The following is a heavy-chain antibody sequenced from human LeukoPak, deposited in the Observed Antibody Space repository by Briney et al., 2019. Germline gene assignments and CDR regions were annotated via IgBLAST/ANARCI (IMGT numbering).Heavy chain of an antibody. CDR3: ARDSEMATKDGMR. CDR2: IYSGGST. Sequence: GGSLRLSCAASGFTVSSNYMSWVRQAPGKGLEWVSVIYSGGSTYYADSVKGRFTISRDNSKNTLYLQMNSLRAEDTAVYYCARDSEMATKDGMRWGQGTLVTVSS. J-gene: IGHJ4*02. V-gene: IGHV3-53*01. CDR1: GFTVSSNY. D-gene: IGHD5-24*01.